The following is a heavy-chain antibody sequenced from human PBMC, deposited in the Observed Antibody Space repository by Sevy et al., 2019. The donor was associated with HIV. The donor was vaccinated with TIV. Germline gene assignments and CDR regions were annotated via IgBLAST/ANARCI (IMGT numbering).Heavy chain of an antibody. J-gene: IGHJ6*02. D-gene: IGHD2-2*01. Sequence: ASVKVSCKASGYTFTSYGISWVRQAPGQGLEWMGWISAYNGNTNYAQKLQGRVTMTTDTSTSTAYMELRSLRSDDTAVYYCARGDIVVVPAASHYYYGMDVWGQGTTVTVSS. V-gene: IGHV1-18*01. CDR3: ARGDIVVVPAASHYYYGMDV. CDR2: ISAYNGNT. CDR1: GYTFTSYG.